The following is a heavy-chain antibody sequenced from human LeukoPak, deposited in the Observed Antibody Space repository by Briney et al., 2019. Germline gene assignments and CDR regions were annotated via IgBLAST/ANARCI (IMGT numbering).Heavy chain of an antibody. D-gene: IGHD6-19*01. CDR2: IYYSGST. CDR3: ERHARGWHSLSSDYFCYYGMDV. J-gene: IGHJ6*02. V-gene: IGHV4-59*08. Sequence: PSETLSLTCTVSGGSISSYYWSWIRQPPGKGLEWIGFIYYSGSTYYNPSLNSRVAISVDTSKNQFSLKLRSVTAADTAVYFCERHARGWHSLSSDYFCYYGMDVWGQGTTVTVSS. CDR1: GGSISSYY.